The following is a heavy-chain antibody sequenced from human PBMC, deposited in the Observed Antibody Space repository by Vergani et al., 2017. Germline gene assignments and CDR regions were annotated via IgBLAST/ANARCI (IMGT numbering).Heavy chain of an antibody. D-gene: IGHD3-16*02. CDR3: ARPDDYVWGSYRYSVLSY. CDR2: INPSGGHT. J-gene: IGHJ4*02. Sequence: QVQVVQSGAEVKKSGASVKVSCKTSGYTFSNYYMHWVRQAPGQGLEWMGIINPSGGHTNYAQKFQGRVTMTRDTSTSTVYMELSSLRSEDTAIYYCARPDDYVWGSYRYSVLSYWGQGTLVTVSS. CDR1: GYTFSNYY. V-gene: IGHV1-46*01.